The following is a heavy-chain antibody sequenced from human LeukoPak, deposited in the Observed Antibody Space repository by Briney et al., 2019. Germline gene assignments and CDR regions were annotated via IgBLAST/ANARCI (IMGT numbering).Heavy chain of an antibody. D-gene: IGHD1-26*01. CDR2: IYYSGST. CDR3: ARRDIVGAGYAFDI. Sequence: NPSETLSLTCTVSGGSISSYYWSWIRQPPGKGLEWIGYIYYSGSTNYNPSLKSRVTISVDTSKNQFSLKLSSVTAADTAVYYCARRDIVGAGYAFDIWGQETMVTVSS. J-gene: IGHJ3*02. CDR1: GGSISSYY. V-gene: IGHV4-59*08.